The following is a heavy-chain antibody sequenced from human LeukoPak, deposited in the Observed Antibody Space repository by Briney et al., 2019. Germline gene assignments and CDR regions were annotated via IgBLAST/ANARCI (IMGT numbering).Heavy chain of an antibody. V-gene: IGHV3-23*01. D-gene: IGHD3-3*01. Sequence: PGWSLPLSCPASGFTFSSSPMGWVRPAPGKGVEWVSSIHAGGSDPFYRDSVQGRFTLSRDNSKNTLSLQLNSLRVEDTAVYFCAKGGHHFNPFFYCGQGTLVTVSS. J-gene: IGHJ4*02. CDR1: GFTFSSSP. CDR2: IHAGGSDP. CDR3: AKGGHHFNPFFY.